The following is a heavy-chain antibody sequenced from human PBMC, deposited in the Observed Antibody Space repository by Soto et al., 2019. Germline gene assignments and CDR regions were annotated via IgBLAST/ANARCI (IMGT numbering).Heavy chain of an antibody. Sequence: SETLSLTCTVSGASITQYYWNWIRQSPGKGLEWIVSVSSTGSTVYNPSLTSRVTVSLDTSKIQFSLTLNSVTAADTAVYYCARALILTGYYIHDAFDIWGQGTMVTVSS. CDR2: VSSTGST. V-gene: IGHV4-59*01. CDR1: GASITQYY. D-gene: IGHD3-9*01. J-gene: IGHJ3*02. CDR3: ARALILTGYYIHDAFDI.